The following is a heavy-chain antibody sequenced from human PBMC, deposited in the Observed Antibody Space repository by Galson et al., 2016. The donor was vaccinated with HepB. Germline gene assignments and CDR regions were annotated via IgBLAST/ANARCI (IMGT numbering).Heavy chain of an antibody. D-gene: IGHD6-13*01. CDR2: INQDGSDK. V-gene: IGHV3-7*03. J-gene: IGHJ4*02. CDR3: ASDRRYSSWSF. CDR1: GFSFSSFW. Sequence: SLRLSCAASGFSFSSFWMSWVRQTPGKGSEWVATINQDGSDKYYVDSVKGRFTISRDNAKNSLYLQMNSLRAGDTAVYYCASDRRYSSWSFWSQGTLVTVSS.